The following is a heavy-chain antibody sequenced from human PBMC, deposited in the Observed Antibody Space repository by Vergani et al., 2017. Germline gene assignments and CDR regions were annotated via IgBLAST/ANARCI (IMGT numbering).Heavy chain of an antibody. CDR1: GYIFKNYY. D-gene: IGHD2-8*02. Sequence: VQLVQSGAEVRKPGASVTVSCTASGYIFKNYYIHWLRQAPGQAFEWMGILNPTTGHTTSAKKCRGRVDMTRDPSTDTSTRTVQVTLSSLRSEDTAVYYCARSIGYCAGATCRAHYFDHWGQETRVTDSS. CDR2: LNPTTGHT. CDR3: ARSIGYCAGATCRAHYFDH. V-gene: IGHV1-46*02. J-gene: IGHJ5*02.